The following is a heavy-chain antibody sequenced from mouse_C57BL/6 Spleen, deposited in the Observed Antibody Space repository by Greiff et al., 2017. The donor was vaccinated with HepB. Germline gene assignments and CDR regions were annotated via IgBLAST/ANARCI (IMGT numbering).Heavy chain of an antibody. CDR3: ARSGQLRRDYYAMDY. CDR2: INPNSGST. J-gene: IGHJ4*01. V-gene: IGHV1-64*01. Sequence: QVQLQQPGAELVKPGASVKLSCKASGYTFTSYWMHWVKQRPGQGLEWIGMINPNSGSTNYNEKFKSKATLTVDKSSRTAYMQLSSLTSEDSAVYYCARSGQLRRDYYAMDYWGQGTTVTVSS. CDR1: GYTFTSYW. D-gene: IGHD3-2*02.